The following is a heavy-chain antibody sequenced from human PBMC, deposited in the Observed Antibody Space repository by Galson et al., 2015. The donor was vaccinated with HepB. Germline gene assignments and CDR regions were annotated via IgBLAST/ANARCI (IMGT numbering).Heavy chain of an antibody. Sequence: SVKVSCKVSGYTFTNYALSWVRQAPGQGLEWMGGIIPILRTPNYAQKFQGRVTISTDESTSTVYMELSSLRSEDTAFYYCAREGHYYDSRGYYGVFDIWGQGTMVTVSS. V-gene: IGHV1-69*05. CDR3: AREGHYYDSRGYYGVFDI. CDR1: GYTFTNYA. CDR2: IIPILRTP. D-gene: IGHD3-22*01. J-gene: IGHJ3*02.